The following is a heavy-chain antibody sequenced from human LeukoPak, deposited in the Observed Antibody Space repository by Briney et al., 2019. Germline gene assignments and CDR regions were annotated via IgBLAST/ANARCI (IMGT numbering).Heavy chain of an antibody. Sequence: PGGSLRLSCAASGFTSSIYSMSWVRQAPGQGLEWVSSISSSRNYIKYADSAKGRFTISRDDAENSLYLQMHSLRAEDTAVYYCARGPEVITFSRTDYWGQGTLVTVSS. CDR2: ISSSRNYI. CDR1: GFTSSIYS. CDR3: ARGPEVITFSRTDY. J-gene: IGHJ4*02. V-gene: IGHV3-21*01.